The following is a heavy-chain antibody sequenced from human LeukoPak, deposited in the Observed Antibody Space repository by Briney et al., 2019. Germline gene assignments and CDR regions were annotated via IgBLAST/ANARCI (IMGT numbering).Heavy chain of an antibody. J-gene: IGHJ5*02. CDR1: GGSISSYY. CDR2: IYYSGST. CDR3: ARDQGITIFGVVSGYNWFDP. D-gene: IGHD3-3*01. V-gene: IGHV4-59*12. Sequence: SETLSLTCTVSGGSISSYYWSWIRQPPGKGLEWIGYIYYSGSTNYNPSLKSRVTISVDTSKNQFSLKLSSVTAADTAVYYCARDQGITIFGVVSGYNWFDPWGQGTLVTVSS.